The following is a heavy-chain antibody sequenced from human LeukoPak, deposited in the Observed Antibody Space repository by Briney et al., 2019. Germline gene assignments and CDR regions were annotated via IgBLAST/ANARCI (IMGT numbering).Heavy chain of an antibody. J-gene: IGHJ3*02. V-gene: IGHV4-4*07. CDR2: IYSRGTT. CDR3: ARDLSSLTGAFGI. CDR1: GGSISSYY. D-gene: IGHD3-16*02. Sequence: SETLSLTCTVSGGSISSYYWSWIRQSAGKGLEWIGRIYSRGTTNYNPSLKSRVTMSVDTSKNQFSLKVSSVTAADTAVYYCARDLSSLTGAFGIWGQGTMVTVSS.